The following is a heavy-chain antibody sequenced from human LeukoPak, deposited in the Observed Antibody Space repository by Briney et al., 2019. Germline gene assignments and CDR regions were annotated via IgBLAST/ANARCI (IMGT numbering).Heavy chain of an antibody. J-gene: IGHJ4*02. Sequence: GGALRLSCAASGLTFSDFWMHWVRQPPGKGLVWVALVKGDGRTTIYADSVKGRFTISRDNAKNTLYLQMNSLRADDSGVYYCATGHSYGYDYWGQGVLVTVSS. V-gene: IGHV3-74*01. CDR3: ATGHSYGYDY. CDR2: VKGDGRTT. D-gene: IGHD5-18*01. CDR1: GLTFSDFW.